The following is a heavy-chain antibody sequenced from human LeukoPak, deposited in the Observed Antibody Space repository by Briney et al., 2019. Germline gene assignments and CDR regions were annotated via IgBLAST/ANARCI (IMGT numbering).Heavy chain of an antibody. J-gene: IGHJ4*02. CDR3: ARGGVGDYALDY. D-gene: IGHD4-17*01. CDR2: ISWNSGSI. CDR1: GFTFDDYA. V-gene: IGHV3-9*01. Sequence: PGRSLRLSCAASGFTFDDYAMHWVRQAPGKGLEWVSGISWNSGSIGYADSVKGRFTISRDNAKNSLYLQMNSLRAEDTAVYYCARGGVGDYALDYWGQGTLVTVSS.